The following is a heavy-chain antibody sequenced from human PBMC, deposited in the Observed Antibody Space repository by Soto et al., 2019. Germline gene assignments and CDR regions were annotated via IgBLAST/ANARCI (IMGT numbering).Heavy chain of an antibody. D-gene: IGHD3-10*01. CDR1: GGTFSSYA. CDR3: ARPIYYGSGSLNWFDP. Sequence: QVQLVQSGAEVKKPGSSVKVSCKASGGTFSSYAISWVRQAPGQGLEWMGGIIPIFGTANYAQKFQGRVTITADKSTSTAYMELSSLRSEDTAVYYCARPIYYGSGSLNWFDPWGQGTLVTVSS. V-gene: IGHV1-69*06. CDR2: IIPIFGTA. J-gene: IGHJ5*02.